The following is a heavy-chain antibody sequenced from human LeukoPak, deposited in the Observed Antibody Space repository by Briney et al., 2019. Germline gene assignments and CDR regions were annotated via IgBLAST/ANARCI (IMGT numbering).Heavy chain of an antibody. V-gene: IGHV3-20*04. J-gene: IGHJ4*02. D-gene: IGHD3-22*01. CDR1: GFTFDDFG. CDR2: INWDGGST. Sequence: GGSLRLSCAASGFTFDDFGMSWVRQTPGKGLEWVSGINWDGGSTGYADSVKGRFTISRDNAKNSLYLQMDSLRVEDTALYYCARDRVRYYDSTTYDLSAYWGQGTLVTVSS. CDR3: ARDRVRYYDSTTYDLSAY.